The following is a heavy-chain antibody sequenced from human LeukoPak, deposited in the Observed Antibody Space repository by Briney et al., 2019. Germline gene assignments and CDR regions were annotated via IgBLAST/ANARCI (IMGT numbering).Heavy chain of an antibody. Sequence: SGPTLVNPTQPLTLTCTFSGFSLSTSGVGVGWIRQPPGKALEWLALIYWDDDKRYSPSLKSRLTITQDTSKNQVVLTMTNMDPVDTATYYCAHVKAYYDFWSGYSGYFDYWGQGTLVTVSS. V-gene: IGHV2-5*02. CDR2: IYWDDDK. D-gene: IGHD3-3*01. CDR1: GFSLSTSGVG. CDR3: AHVKAYYDFWSGYSGYFDY. J-gene: IGHJ4*02.